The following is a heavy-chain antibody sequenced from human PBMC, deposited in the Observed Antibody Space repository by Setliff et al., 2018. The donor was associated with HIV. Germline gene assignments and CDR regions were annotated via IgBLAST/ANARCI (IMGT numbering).Heavy chain of an antibody. V-gene: IGHV4-4*02. D-gene: IGHD6-19*01. Sequence: SETLSLTCAVSAGSISSDNWWTWVRQSPGKGLEWVGEIYHSGSTNYNTSLKGRVAMSVDKSKNQFSLKLSSVTAADTAVYYCARQGSSGLGYAFDIWGQGTMVTVSS. CDR3: ARQGSSGLGYAFDI. CDR2: IYHSGST. J-gene: IGHJ3*02. CDR1: AGSISSDNW.